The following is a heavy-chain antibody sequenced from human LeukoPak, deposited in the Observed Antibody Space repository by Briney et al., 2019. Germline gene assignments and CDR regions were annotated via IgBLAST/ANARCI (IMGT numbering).Heavy chain of an antibody. D-gene: IGHD4-17*01. CDR2: IFYTGTT. CDR3: ARAELETRLRGPYYYYGMDV. Sequence: PSETLSLTCTVSRGSISRSTYYWGWIRQPPGKGLEWIANIFYTGTTLYNPSLKSRVTISVDTSENQFSLKLSSVTAADTAVYYCARAELETRLRGPYYYYGMDVWGQGTTVTVSS. V-gene: IGHV4-39*01. CDR1: RGSISRSTYY. J-gene: IGHJ6*02.